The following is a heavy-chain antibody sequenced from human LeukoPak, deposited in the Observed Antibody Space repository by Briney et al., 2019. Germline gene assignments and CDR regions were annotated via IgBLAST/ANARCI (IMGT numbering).Heavy chain of an antibody. Sequence: GASLKVSCKASGYTFSDNYIHWVRQAPGQGLEWVGWIKPNTGATHYSKRLQGRVTMTRDTSVSTAYMELTSLRSDDTAVYFCAREFRVVMTAFLVYWGQGTLVIVSS. D-gene: IGHD2-21*02. J-gene: IGHJ4*02. CDR2: IKPNTGAT. CDR3: AREFRVVMTAFLVY. CDR1: GYTFSDNY. V-gene: IGHV1-2*02.